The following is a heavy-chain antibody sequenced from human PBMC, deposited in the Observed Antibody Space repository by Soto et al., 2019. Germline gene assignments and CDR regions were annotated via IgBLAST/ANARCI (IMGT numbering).Heavy chain of an antibody. V-gene: IGHV4-59*01. CDR2: IYYSGST. Sequence: PSETLSLICTVSGGSISSYYWSWIRQPPGKGLEWIGDIYYSGSTNYNPSLKSRVTISVDTSKNQFSLKVSSVTAADTAVYYCARDISKYGMDVWGQGTTVTVS. CDR3: ARDISKYGMDV. CDR1: GGSISSYY. D-gene: IGHD1-20*01. J-gene: IGHJ6*02.